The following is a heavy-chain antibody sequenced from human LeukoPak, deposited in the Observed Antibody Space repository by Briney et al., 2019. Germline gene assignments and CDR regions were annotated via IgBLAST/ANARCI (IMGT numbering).Heavy chain of an antibody. CDR1: GFTFSAYA. CDR2: IAYSGADT. CDR3: AKENWWIQLMENHYYYYGMDV. J-gene: IGHJ6*02. Sequence: GGSLRLSCAASGFTFSAYALTWVRQAPGKGLEWVSTIAYSGADTYYADSVKGRFTISRDNSKNTLYLQMNSLRAEDTAVYYCAKENWWIQLMENHYYYYGMDVWGQGTTVTVSS. V-gene: IGHV3-23*01. D-gene: IGHD5-18*01.